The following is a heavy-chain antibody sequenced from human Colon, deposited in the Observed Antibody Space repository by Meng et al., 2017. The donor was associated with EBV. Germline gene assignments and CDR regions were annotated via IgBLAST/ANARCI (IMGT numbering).Heavy chain of an antibody. CDR2: IYRGGGT. V-gene: IGHV4-4*02. D-gene: IGHD2-2*01. CDR3: ARVRVIPAAVGFDY. Sequence: QVQLRGSGLGLVEPSGTLSLTCAVSGGSISTSDWWSWVRQPPGKGLGWIGEIYRGGGTNYNPSFKSRVTMSVDTSNNHFSLKLSYVTAADTAVYYCARVRVIPAAVGFDYWGQGTLVTVSS. CDR1: GGSISTSDW. J-gene: IGHJ4*02.